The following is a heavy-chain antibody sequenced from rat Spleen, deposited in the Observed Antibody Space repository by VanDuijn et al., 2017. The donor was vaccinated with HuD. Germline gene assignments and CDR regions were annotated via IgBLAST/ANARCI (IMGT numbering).Heavy chain of an antibody. CDR3: AVTDY. Sequence: EVQLVESGGGLVQPGRSLKLTCAASGFTFSYYGMHWIRQAPKKGLEWVASISSGGGNTYYRDSVKGRFTISRDNAKSTLYLQMDSLRSEDTATYYCAVTDYWGQGVMVTVSS. J-gene: IGHJ2*01. V-gene: IGHV5-19*01. CDR1: GFTFSYYG. D-gene: IGHD1-12*03. CDR2: ISSGGGNT.